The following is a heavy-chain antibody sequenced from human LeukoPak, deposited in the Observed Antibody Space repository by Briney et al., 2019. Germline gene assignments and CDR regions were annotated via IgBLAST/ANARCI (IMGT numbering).Heavy chain of an antibody. V-gene: IGHV1-46*01. CDR3: AAQRGSRYYYDSSGYYPLDY. Sequence: ASVKVSCKASGYTFTSYYMHWVRQATGQGLEWMGIINPSGGSTSYAQKFQGRVTMIEDTSTDTAYMELSSLRSEDTAVYYCAAQRGSRYYYDSSGYYPLDYWGQGTLVTVPS. CDR2: INPSGGST. CDR1: GYTFTSYY. J-gene: IGHJ4*02. D-gene: IGHD3-22*01.